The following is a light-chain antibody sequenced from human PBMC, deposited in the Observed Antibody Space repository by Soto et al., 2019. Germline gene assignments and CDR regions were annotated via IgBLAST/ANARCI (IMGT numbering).Light chain of an antibody. CDR1: QSVFYSSNSKNY. J-gene: IGKJ4*01. Sequence: DIVMTQSPDSLAVSLGERATINCKSSQSVFYSSNSKNYLAWYQQKPGQPPKLLIYWAPARESGVPDRFSGSGSGTDFTLTISSLQAEDVAVYFCQQYFSSPPTFGGGTKVEIK. CDR3: QQYFSSPPT. CDR2: WAP. V-gene: IGKV4-1*01.